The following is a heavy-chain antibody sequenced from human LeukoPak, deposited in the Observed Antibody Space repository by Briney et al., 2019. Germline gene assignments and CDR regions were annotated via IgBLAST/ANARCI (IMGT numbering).Heavy chain of an antibody. D-gene: IGHD6-13*01. CDR1: GGSFSGYY. J-gene: IGHJ4*02. CDR2: IYSSGST. Sequence: SETLSLTCAVYGGSFSGYYWSWIRQPPGKGLEWIGYIYSSGSTNYNPSLKTRVTISIDTSKNQFSLKLSSVTAADTAVYYCARDRPGGSSLDYWGQGTLVTVSS. V-gene: IGHV4-59*01. CDR3: ARDRPGGSSLDY.